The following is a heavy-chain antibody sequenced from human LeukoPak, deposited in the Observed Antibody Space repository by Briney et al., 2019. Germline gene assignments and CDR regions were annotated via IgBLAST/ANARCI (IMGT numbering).Heavy chain of an antibody. D-gene: IGHD3-10*01. CDR3: ARAPKVRGTGWFDP. V-gene: IGHV4-31*03. Sequence: SETLSLTCTVSGGSISSGGYYWSWIRQHPGKGLEWIGYIYYSGSTYYIPSLKSRVTISVDTSKNQFPLKLSSVTAADTAVYYCARAPKVRGTGWFDPWGQGTLVTVSS. J-gene: IGHJ5*02. CDR1: GGSISSGGYY. CDR2: IYYSGST.